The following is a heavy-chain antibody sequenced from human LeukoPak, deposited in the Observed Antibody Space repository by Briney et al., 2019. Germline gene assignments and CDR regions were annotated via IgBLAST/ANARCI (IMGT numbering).Heavy chain of an antibody. CDR2: IYYTRST. D-gene: IGHD3-22*01. Sequence: SETLSLTCTVSGGPISGSSYYWGWIRQPPGKGLEWIGSIYYTRSTYYNPSLKSRVTISVDTSKNQFSLKLTSVTAADTAVYYCARGVTMIVVVIHDWYFDLWGRGTLVTVSS. V-gene: IGHV4-39*01. CDR1: GGPISGSSYY. J-gene: IGHJ2*01. CDR3: ARGVTMIVVVIHDWYFDL.